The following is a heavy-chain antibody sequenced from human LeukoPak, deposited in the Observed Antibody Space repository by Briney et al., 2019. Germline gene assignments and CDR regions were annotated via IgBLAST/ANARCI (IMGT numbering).Heavy chain of an antibody. J-gene: IGHJ5*02. CDR2: ISSSSTI. D-gene: IGHD6-19*01. Sequence: PGGSLRLSCAASGFTFSSYSMNWVRQAPGKGLEWVSYISSSSTIYYADSVKGRFTISRDNAKNSLYLQMNSLRAEDTAVYYCASATTSYSSGWLIEQTWGQGTLVTVSS. V-gene: IGHV3-48*01. CDR1: GFTFSSYS. CDR3: ASATTSYSSGWLIEQT.